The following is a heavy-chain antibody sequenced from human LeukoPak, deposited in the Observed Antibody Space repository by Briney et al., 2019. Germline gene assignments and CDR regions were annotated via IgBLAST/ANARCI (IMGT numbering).Heavy chain of an antibody. CDR1: GFTFSSYG. D-gene: IGHD3-22*01. J-gene: IGHJ4*02. V-gene: IGHV3-30*03. Sequence: GRSLRLSCAASGFTFSSYGMHWVRQAPGKGLEWVAVISYDGTNKYYADSVKGRFTISRDNSKNTLYLQMNSLRVEDTSMYYCARAAYDSSGYLTLWGRGTLVTVSS. CDR2: ISYDGTNK. CDR3: ARAAYDSSGYLTL.